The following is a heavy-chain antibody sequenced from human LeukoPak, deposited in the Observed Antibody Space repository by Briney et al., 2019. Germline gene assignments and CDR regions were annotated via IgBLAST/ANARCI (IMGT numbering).Heavy chain of an antibody. J-gene: IGHJ5*02. CDR1: GITLGNNW. CDR2: INSDGGGA. CDR3: ARDVPHNWFDT. Sequence: PGGSLRLSRAASGITLGNNWMHWVRQGPGKGLVWISRINSDGGGAIYADSVKGRFTVSRDNAKNTLYLQMNSLRAEDTAVYYCARDVPHNWFDTWGQGTLVTVSS. V-gene: IGHV3-74*01.